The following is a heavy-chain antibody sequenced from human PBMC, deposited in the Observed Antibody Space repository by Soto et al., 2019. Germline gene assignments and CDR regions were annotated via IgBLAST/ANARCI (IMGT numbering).Heavy chain of an antibody. CDR1: GGSISSGDYY. V-gene: IGHV4-30-4*01. Sequence: QVQLQESGPGLVKPSQTLSLTCTVSGGSISSGDYYWSWIRQPPGKGLVWIGYIFYSGTTYHNPSLKSRVTISIDTSKNQFSLKLSSVTAADAAVYYCARGLNDYGSGSYYYYYGLDVWGQGSTVTVSS. CDR3: ARGLNDYGSGSYYYYYGLDV. D-gene: IGHD3-10*01. J-gene: IGHJ6*02. CDR2: IFYSGTT.